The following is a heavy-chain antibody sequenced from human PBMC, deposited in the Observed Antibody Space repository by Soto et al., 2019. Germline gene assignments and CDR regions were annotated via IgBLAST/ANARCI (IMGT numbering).Heavy chain of an antibody. D-gene: IGHD1-26*01. V-gene: IGHV4-59*01. CDR3: ARDRWGLTGGYYYYGMDV. J-gene: IGHJ6*02. Sequence: SVPLCLTYTVAGGSSSGFDWRWILQPPGKGLEWIGYIYYSGSTNYNPSLKSRVTISVDTSKNQFSLKLSSVTAADTAVYYCARDRWGLTGGYYYYGMDVWGQGTTVTVSS. CDR2: IYYSGST. CDR1: GGSSSGFD.